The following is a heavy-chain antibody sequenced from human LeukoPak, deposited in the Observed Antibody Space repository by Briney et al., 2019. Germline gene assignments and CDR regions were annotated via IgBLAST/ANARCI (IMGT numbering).Heavy chain of an antibody. Sequence: PGGSLRLSCTASGFTFSSQTMNWVRQAPGKGLEWVSYISSTSSVIYYADSVKGRFTIARDNAKSSLYLQMNRLRAEDTAVYYCARNLPAADYWGQGTLVTVSS. J-gene: IGHJ4*02. CDR1: GFTFSSQT. D-gene: IGHD2-2*01. V-gene: IGHV3-48*04. CDR2: ISSTSSVI. CDR3: ARNLPAADY.